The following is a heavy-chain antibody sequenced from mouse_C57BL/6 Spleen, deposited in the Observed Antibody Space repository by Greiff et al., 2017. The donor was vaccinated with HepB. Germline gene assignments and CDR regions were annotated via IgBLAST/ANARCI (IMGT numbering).Heavy chain of an antibody. Sequence: EVKLMESGEGLVKPGGSLKLSCAASGFTFSSYAMSWVRQTPEKRLEWVAYISSGGDYIYYADTVKGRFTISRDNARNTLYLQMSSLKSEDTAMYYCTRWDYYGSSRYAMDYWGQGTSVTVSS. CDR2: ISSGGDYI. D-gene: IGHD1-1*01. CDR3: TRWDYYGSSRYAMDY. V-gene: IGHV5-9-1*02. J-gene: IGHJ4*01. CDR1: GFTFSSYA.